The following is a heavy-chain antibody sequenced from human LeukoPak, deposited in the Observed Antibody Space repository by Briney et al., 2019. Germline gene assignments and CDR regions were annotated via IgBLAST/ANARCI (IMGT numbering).Heavy chain of an antibody. CDR1: RYTLTDSY. CDR3: AREEQYRNYFDH. J-gene: IGHJ4*02. Sequence: ASVKVSCKASRYTLTDSYMHWVRQAPGQGLEWLAWINPNSGDTNYAQKFQGRVTVTSDTSISTAYMELSGLTSDDTAVYFCAREEQYRNYFDHWGQGTLVTVSS. CDR2: INPNSGDT. V-gene: IGHV1-2*02. D-gene: IGHD1/OR15-1a*01.